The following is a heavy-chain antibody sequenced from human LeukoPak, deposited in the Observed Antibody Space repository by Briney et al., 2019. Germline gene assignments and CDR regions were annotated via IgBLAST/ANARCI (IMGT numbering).Heavy chain of an antibody. CDR3: ARGGQGYYFDY. CDR1: GFTFSSYG. CDR2: ISSSSSYI. Sequence: GGSLRLSCAASGFTFSSYGMNWVRQAPGKGLEWVSSISSSSSYIYYADSVKGRFTISRDNAKNSLYLQMNSLRAEDTAVYYCARGGQGYYFDYWGQGTLVTVSS. V-gene: IGHV3-21*01. J-gene: IGHJ4*02.